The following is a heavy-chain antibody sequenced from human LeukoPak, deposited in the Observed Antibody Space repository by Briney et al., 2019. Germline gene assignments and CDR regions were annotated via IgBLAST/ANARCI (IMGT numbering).Heavy chain of an antibody. J-gene: IGHJ4*02. CDR3: ARGFDSKSTYFDY. CDR2: IYYSGST. V-gene: IGHV4-59*01. Sequence: SETLSLSCTVSGGSITNYYWNWIRQPPGKGLEWIGYIYYSGSTNYNPSLKSRVRISVDTSKNRFSLRLTSVSAADTAVYYCARGFDSKSTYFDYWGQGTLLTVSS. CDR1: GGSITNYY. D-gene: IGHD5-12*01.